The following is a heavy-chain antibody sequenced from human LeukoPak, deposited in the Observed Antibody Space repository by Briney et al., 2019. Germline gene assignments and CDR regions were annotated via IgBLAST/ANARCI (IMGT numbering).Heavy chain of an antibody. V-gene: IGHV3-43*01. Sequence: PGGSLRLSCAASGFTFDDYTMHWVRQAPGKGLEWVSLISWDGGTTYYADSVKGRFTVSRDNAKKSLYLQMNSLRAEDTAVYYCARGVIVVGGGYYFDYWGQGTLATVSS. CDR2: ISWDGGTT. CDR3: ARGVIVVGGGYYFDY. J-gene: IGHJ4*02. D-gene: IGHD3-22*01. CDR1: GFTFDDYT.